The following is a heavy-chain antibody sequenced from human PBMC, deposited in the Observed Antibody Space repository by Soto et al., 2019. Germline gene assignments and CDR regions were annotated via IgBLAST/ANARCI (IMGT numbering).Heavy chain of an antibody. D-gene: IGHD4-17*01. CDR3: ARDGATTVTTDVAFDI. Sequence: RSLRLSCAASGFTFSSYWMSWVRQAPGKGLEWVSNIKQNRSEKYYVDSVKGRFTISRDNAKNSLYLQMNSLRAEDTAVYYCARDGATTVTTDVAFDIWGQGTMVTVSS. V-gene: IGHV3-7*01. CDR1: GFTFSSYW. CDR2: IKQNRSEK. J-gene: IGHJ3*02.